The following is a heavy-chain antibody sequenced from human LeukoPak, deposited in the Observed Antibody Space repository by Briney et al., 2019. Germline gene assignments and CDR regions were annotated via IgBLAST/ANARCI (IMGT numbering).Heavy chain of an antibody. D-gene: IGHD1-26*01. CDR1: GFTFSSYS. CDR2: ISSTSTYI. CDR3: ACLVGATQDV. Sequence: GGSLRLSCAASGFTFSSYSMNWVRQAPGKGLEWVSSISSTSTYIYYADSVKGRFTISRYNAKNSLYLQMNSLRAEDTAVYYCACLVGATQDVWGKGTPVIVSS. V-gene: IGHV3-21*01. J-gene: IGHJ6*04.